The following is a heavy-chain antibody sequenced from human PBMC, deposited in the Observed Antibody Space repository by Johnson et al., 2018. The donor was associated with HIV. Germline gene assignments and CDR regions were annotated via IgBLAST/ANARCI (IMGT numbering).Heavy chain of an antibody. CDR3: ARGKIPAALRRGDAFDI. CDR2: INWNGGST. CDR1: GFTFDDYA. Sequence: MQLVESGGGVVQPGRSLRLSCAASGFTFDDYAMHWVRQAPGKGLEWVSGINWNGGSTGYADSVKGRFTISRDTAKNSLYLQMNSLRAEDTALYYCARGKIPAALRRGDAFDIWGQGTVVTVS. J-gene: IGHJ3*02. V-gene: IGHV3-20*04. D-gene: IGHD2-2*01.